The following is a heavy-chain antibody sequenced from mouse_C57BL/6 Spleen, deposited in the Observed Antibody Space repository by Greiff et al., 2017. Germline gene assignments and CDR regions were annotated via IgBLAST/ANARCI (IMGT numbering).Heavy chain of an antibody. CDR2: ISDGGSYT. V-gene: IGHV5-4*01. J-gene: IGHJ4*01. D-gene: IGHD1-1*02. CDR3: ARDLDYGRDAMDY. Sequence: EVQGVESGGGLVKPGGSLKLSCAASGFTFSSYAMSWVRQTPEKRLEWVATISDGGSYTYYPDNVKGRFPISRDNAKNNLYLQMSHLKSEDTAMYYCARDLDYGRDAMDYWGQGTSVTVSS. CDR1: GFTFSSYA.